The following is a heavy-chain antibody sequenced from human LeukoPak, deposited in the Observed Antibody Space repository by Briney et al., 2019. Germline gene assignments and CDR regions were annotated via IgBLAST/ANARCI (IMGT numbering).Heavy chain of an antibody. Sequence: GGSLRLSCAASGFTFSSYGMHWVRQAPGKGLEWVAVTSYDGSNKYYADSVKGRFTISRDNSKNTLYLQMNSLRAEDTAVYYCAKDLETTAINYHYYGMDVWGQGTTVTVPS. CDR2: TSYDGSNK. J-gene: IGHJ6*02. D-gene: IGHD4-17*01. CDR1: GFTFSSYG. V-gene: IGHV3-30*18. CDR3: AKDLETTAINYHYYGMDV.